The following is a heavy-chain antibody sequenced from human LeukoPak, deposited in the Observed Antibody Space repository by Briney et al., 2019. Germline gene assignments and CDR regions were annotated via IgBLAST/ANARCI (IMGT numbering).Heavy chain of an antibody. CDR3: ARDQEGFDY. CDR2: IYPRDGST. CDR1: GYTCTSNY. Sequence: ASVKDSCKASGYTCTSNYIHWVRQAPGQGLEWMGMIYPRDGSTSYAQKFQGRVTVTRDTSTSTVHMELSGLRSEDTAVYYCARDQEGFDYWGQGTLVTVSS. J-gene: IGHJ4*02. V-gene: IGHV1-46*01.